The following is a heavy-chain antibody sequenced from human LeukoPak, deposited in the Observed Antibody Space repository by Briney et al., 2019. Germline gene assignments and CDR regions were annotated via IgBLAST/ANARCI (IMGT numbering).Heavy chain of an antibody. J-gene: IGHJ5*02. CDR3: AQTLYGGNSKWFDP. CDR1: GGSISSGGYY. CDR2: IYYSGST. D-gene: IGHD4-23*01. V-gene: IGHV4-31*03. Sequence: PSQTLSLTCTVSGGSISSGGYYWSWIRQRPGKGLEWIGYIYYSGSTYYNPSLKSRVTISVDTSKNQFSLKLSSVTAADTAVYCCAQTLYGGNSKWFDPWGQGTLVTVSS.